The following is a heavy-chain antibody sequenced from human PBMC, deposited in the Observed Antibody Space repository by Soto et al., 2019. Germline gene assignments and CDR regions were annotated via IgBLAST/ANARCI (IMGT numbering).Heavy chain of an antibody. CDR1: GFTFSSYA. D-gene: IGHD2-8*01. J-gene: IGHJ4*02. Sequence: VGSLRLSCAASGFTFSSYAMSWVRQAPGKGLEWVSAISGSGGSTYYADSVKGRFTISRDNSKNTLYLQTNSLRAEDTAVYYCARQWSLRFDYWGQGTLVTVSS. CDR3: ARQWSLRFDY. V-gene: IGHV3-23*01. CDR2: ISGSGGST.